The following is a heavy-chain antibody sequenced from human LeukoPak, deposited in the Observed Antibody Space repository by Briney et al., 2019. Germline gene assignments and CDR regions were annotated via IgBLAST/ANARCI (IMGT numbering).Heavy chain of an antibody. CDR2: IYPGDSDT. CDR1: GYSFTSYW. CDR3: ARCPSIAVAGTGFDY. Sequence: GESLKVSCKGSGYSFTSYWIGWMRQMPGKGLEWMGIIYPGDSDTRYSPSFQGQVTISADKSISTAYLQWSSLKASDTAMYYCARCPSIAVAGTGFDYWGQGTLVTVSS. D-gene: IGHD6-19*01. J-gene: IGHJ4*02. V-gene: IGHV5-51*01.